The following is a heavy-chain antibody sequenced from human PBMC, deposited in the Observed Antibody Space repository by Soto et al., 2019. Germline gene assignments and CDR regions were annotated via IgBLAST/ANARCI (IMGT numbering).Heavy chain of an antibody. J-gene: IGHJ4*02. CDR1: GYTFTSYY. V-gene: IGHV1-46*03. D-gene: IGHD1-26*01. CDR2: MSPSGST. CDR3: ASLIGSYLNQLHY. Sequence: QVQLVQSGAEVKKPGASVKVSCKASGYTFTSYYMHWVRQAPGQGLEWMGIMSPSGSTSYAQKFQGRVTMTRDTSTSKVYMELISLRSEDWSVYFCASLIGSYLNQLHYWGQGTLVTVSS.